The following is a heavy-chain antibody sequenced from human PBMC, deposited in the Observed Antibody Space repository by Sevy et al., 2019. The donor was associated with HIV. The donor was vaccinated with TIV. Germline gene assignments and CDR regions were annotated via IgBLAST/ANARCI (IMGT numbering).Heavy chain of an antibody. CDR1: GVTFSGSA. CDR3: NTPHYYDSSGYYLGDAFDI. D-gene: IGHD3-22*01. CDR2: IRSKANGYAT. V-gene: IGHV3-73*01. J-gene: IGHJ3*02. Sequence: GGSLRLSCAASGVTFSGSAMHWVRQASGKGLEWVGRIRSKANGYATAYAASVKGRFTISRDDSKNTAYLQMNSLKTEDTAVYYCNTPHYYDSSGYYLGDAFDIWGQGTMVTVSS.